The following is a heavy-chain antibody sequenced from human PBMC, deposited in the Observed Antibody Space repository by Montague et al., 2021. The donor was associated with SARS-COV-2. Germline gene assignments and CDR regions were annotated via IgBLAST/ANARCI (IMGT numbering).Heavy chain of an antibody. V-gene: IGHV4-31*03. D-gene: IGHD3-3*01. CDR3: ARWPESTITIFGVVSRYGMDV. J-gene: IGHJ6*02. CDR2: IYYSGST. CDR1: GGSISSGGYY. Sequence: TLSLTCTVSGGSISSGGYYWSWIRQHPGKGLEWIGYIYYSGSTYYNPSLKSRVTISVDTSKNQFSLKLSSVTAADTAVYYCARWPESTITIFGVVSRYGMDVWGQGTTVTVSS.